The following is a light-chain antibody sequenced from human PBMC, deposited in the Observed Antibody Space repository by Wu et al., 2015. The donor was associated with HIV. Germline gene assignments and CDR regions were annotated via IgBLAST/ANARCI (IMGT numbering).Light chain of an antibody. J-gene: IGKJ2*01. V-gene: IGKV3-15*01. Sequence: EILMTQSPATLSVSPGERVILLCRASQSVSSNLAWYQQKPGQAPRLLIYGASTRATGIPTRFSGSGSGTDFSLTISSMQSEDFAIYFCQHYGNWPYTFGQGTRLEIK. CDR3: QHYGNWPYT. CDR1: QSVSSN. CDR2: GAS.